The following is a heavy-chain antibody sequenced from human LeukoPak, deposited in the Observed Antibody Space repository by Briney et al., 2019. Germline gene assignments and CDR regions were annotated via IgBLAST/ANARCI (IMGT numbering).Heavy chain of an antibody. CDR2: ISYDGSNK. J-gene: IGHJ4*02. CDR1: GFPFSSYA. Sequence: GGSLTLSCAASGFPFSSYAMHWLRPAPGKELEWVEVISYDGSNKYYADSVKGRFTISRDNSKNTLYLQMNSLRAEDTAVYHCARDRSYSAVAPQNNFDYWGQGTLVTVSP. D-gene: IGHD6-19*01. CDR3: ARDRSYSAVAPQNNFDY. V-gene: IGHV3-30-3*01.